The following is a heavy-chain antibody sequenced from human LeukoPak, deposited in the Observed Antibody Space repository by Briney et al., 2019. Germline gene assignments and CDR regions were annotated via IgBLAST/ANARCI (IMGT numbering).Heavy chain of an antibody. Sequence: ASETLSLTCTASDGSISSYYWRWLRKPPEKRLEWVGYISYSGSTNYNPSLKSRVTISVDTSKNQFSLKMSSVTAADTAVYYCARAGDYYYMDVWGKGTTVTVSS. CDR2: ISYSGST. CDR1: DGSISSYY. CDR3: ARAGDYYYMDV. J-gene: IGHJ6*03. V-gene: IGHV4-59*01. D-gene: IGHD3-10*01.